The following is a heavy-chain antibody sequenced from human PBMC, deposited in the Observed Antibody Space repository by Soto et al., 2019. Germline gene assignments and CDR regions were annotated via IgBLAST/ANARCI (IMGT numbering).Heavy chain of an antibody. CDR1: GFTLGDSY. CDR3: VRGGGGGLFDP. V-gene: IGHV3-11*06. J-gene: IGHJ5*02. Sequence: GGALRLSCSDSGFTLGDSYMSWIRQAPGKGLEWLSYISPGSRYPAYADSVKGRFTISRDNAKRSLYLQMMSLTAEDTAIYYCVRGGGGGLFDPWGQGTMVTVS. CDR2: ISPGSRYP. D-gene: IGHD2-15*01.